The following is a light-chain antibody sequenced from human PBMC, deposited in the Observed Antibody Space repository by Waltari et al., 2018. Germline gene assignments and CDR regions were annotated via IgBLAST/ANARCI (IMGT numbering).Light chain of an antibody. Sequence: EIVLTQSPGTLSLSPGERATLSCRASQSFSRFLAWYQQKPGQAPRLLIYAASNRAAGIPDRFSGSGSGTDFSLTISRLELEDFAVYYCQHHVRLPATFGQGTKVEIK. CDR1: QSFSRF. J-gene: IGKJ1*01. CDR3: QHHVRLPAT. V-gene: IGKV3-20*01. CDR2: AAS.